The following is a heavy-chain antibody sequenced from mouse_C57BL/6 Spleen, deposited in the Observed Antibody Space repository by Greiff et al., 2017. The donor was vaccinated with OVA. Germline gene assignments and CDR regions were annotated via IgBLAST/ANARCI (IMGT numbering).Heavy chain of an antibody. CDR1: GYTFTSYW. V-gene: IGHV1-69*01. CDR2: IDPSDSYT. Sequence: VQLQQPGAELVMPGASVKLSCKASGYTFTSYWMHWVKQRPGQGLEWIGEIDPSDSYTNYNQKFKGKSTLTVDKSSSTAYMQLSSLTSEDSAVYYCARSGTVVADYWGQGTTLTVSS. J-gene: IGHJ2*01. D-gene: IGHD1-1*01. CDR3: ARSGTVVADY.